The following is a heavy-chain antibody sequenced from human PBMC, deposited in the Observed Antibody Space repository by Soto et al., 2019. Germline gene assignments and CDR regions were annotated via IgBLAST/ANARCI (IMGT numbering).Heavy chain of an antibody. Sequence: QVQLVQSGAEVKKPGSSVKVSCKASGGTFSSYAISWVRQAPGQGLEWMGGIIPIFGTANYAQKFQGRVTLTADESTSTAYMERSSLRSEDTAVYYCARDKEVVTAIRRRNWFDPWGQGTLVTVSS. CDR1: GGTFSSYA. J-gene: IGHJ5*02. CDR3: ARDKEVVTAIRRRNWFDP. V-gene: IGHV1-69*12. D-gene: IGHD2-21*02. CDR2: IIPIFGTA.